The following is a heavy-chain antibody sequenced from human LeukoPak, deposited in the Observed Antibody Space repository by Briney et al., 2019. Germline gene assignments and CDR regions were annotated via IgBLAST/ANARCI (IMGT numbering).Heavy chain of an antibody. J-gene: IGHJ6*02. D-gene: IGHD4-23*01. CDR1: GYIFTNYY. CDR3: TRADFGGNSDYYYSGMDV. V-gene: IGHV1-46*01. Sequence: ASVKVSCKAAGYIFTNYYLHWVRQAPGQGLEWMGIINPGGGSTSYAQKFQGRVTMTRDTSTSTVYMELSSLRSEDTAVYYCTRADFGGNSDYYYSGMDVWGQGTRVTV. CDR2: INPGGGST.